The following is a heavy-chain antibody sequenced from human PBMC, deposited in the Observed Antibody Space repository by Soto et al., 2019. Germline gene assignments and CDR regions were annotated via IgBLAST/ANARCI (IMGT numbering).Heavy chain of an antibody. J-gene: IGHJ3*02. Sequence: GGSLRLSCAASGFTFSSYGMHWVRQAPGKGLEWVAVIWYDGSNKYYADSVKGRFTISRDNSKNTLYLQMNSLRAEDTAVYYCARLWVVVAATDDAFDIWGQGTMVTVSS. D-gene: IGHD2-15*01. CDR1: GFTFSSYG. CDR2: IWYDGSNK. CDR3: ARLWVVVAATDDAFDI. V-gene: IGHV3-33*01.